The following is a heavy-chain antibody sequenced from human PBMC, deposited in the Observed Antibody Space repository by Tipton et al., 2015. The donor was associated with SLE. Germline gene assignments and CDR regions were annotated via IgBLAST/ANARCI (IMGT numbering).Heavy chain of an antibody. J-gene: IGHJ4*02. D-gene: IGHD4-23*01. CDR3: ARASAGNGYSFDY. Sequence: LRLSCAASGFTVSSNYMSWVRQAPGKGLEWVSVIYSGGTTSYNPSLKSRVTMSVDTSENQFSLRLSSVTAADTAVYYCARASAGNGYSFDYWGQGTLVTVSS. V-gene: IGHV4-59*02. CDR1: GFTVSSNY. CDR2: IYSGGTT.